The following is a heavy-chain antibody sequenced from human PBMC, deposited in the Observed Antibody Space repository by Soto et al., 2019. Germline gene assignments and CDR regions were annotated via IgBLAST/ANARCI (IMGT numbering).Heavy chain of an antibody. V-gene: IGHV3-53*01. CDR2: IYSGGTT. CDR1: GFTVSRNY. J-gene: IGHJ4*02. D-gene: IGHD6-6*01. Sequence: EVQLVESGGGLNQPGGSLRLSCSASGFTVSRNYMNWVRQAPGKGLEWVSVIYSGGTTYYADSVKGRFTISRDNSKNTLYLQMSSLRAEDTAVYYCTGAGETWSSSSHEVGDYWGQGTLVTVSS. CDR3: TGAGETWSSSSHEVGDY.